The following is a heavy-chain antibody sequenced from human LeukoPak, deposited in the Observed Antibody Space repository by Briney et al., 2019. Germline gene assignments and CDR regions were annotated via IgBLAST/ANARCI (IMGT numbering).Heavy chain of an antibody. Sequence: PGGPLRLSCAASGFSFSTYWMSWVRQAPGRGLEWVANIKEDGSVKFYVDPVKGRFTVSRDNAKNSLYLQMSGLRAEDTAVYYCASYLGGTTGFDSWGQGTLVTVSS. J-gene: IGHJ4*02. CDR3: ASYLGGTTGFDS. CDR2: IKEDGSVK. CDR1: GFSFSTYW. D-gene: IGHD1-26*01. V-gene: IGHV3-7*05.